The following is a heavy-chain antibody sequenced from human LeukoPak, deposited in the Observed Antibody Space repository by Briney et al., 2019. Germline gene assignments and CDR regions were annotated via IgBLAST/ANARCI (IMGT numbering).Heavy chain of an antibody. J-gene: IGHJ4*02. Sequence: SGTLSLTCAVYGGSFSGYYWSWIRQPPGKGLEWLGEINHSGSTNYNPSLQSRVTISVDTSKNQFSLKLSSVTAADTAVHYCARGHPESHSSSWASPEVYYFHYWGQGTLVTVSS. CDR2: INHSGST. CDR3: ARGHPESHSSSWASPEVYYFHY. V-gene: IGHV4-34*01. CDR1: GGSFSGYY. D-gene: IGHD6-13*01.